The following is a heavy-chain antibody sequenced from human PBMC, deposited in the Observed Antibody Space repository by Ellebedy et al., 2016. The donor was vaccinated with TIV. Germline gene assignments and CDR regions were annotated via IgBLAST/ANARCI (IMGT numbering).Heavy chain of an antibody. J-gene: IGHJ3*02. CDR3: ASPLGGGRDDAFDI. CDR1: GFTFSDYY. V-gene: IGHV3-11*04. Sequence: PGGSLTLSCAASGFTFSDYYMSWIRQAPGKGLEWVSYISSSGSTIYYADSVKGRFTISRDNAKNSLYLQMNSLRAEDTAVYYCASPLGGGRDDAFDIWGQGTMVTVSS. CDR2: ISSSGSTI. D-gene: IGHD3-16*01.